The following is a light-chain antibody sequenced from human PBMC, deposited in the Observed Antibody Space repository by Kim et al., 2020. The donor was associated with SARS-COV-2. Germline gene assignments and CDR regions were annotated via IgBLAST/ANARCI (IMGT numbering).Light chain of an antibody. CDR3: QQANSIPVT. CDR1: QSMSRW. Sequence: ASVGDRVTMNWRARQSMSRWLGWYQQKPGKAPKLLIYSASSWVSGVPPRFSGSGSGTDFTLTIDSLQPEDFAAYYCQQANSIPVTFGGGTKVDIK. V-gene: IGKV1-12*01. CDR2: SAS. J-gene: IGKJ4*01.